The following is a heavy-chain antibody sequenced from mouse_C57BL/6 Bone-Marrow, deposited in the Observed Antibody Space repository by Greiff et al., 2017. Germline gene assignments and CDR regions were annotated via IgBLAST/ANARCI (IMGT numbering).Heavy chain of an antibody. CDR1: GFTFSSYA. CDR3: TSPSGGFAY. V-gene: IGHV5-9-1*02. Sequence: EVQRVESGEGLVKPGGSLKLSCAASGFTFSSYAMSWVRQTPEKGLGWVAYISSGGDYIYYADTLKGRFTISRDNARNTLYLQMSSLKSEDTAMYYCTSPSGGFAYWGQGTLVTVSA. D-gene: IGHD2-10*02. CDR2: ISSGGDYI. J-gene: IGHJ3*01.